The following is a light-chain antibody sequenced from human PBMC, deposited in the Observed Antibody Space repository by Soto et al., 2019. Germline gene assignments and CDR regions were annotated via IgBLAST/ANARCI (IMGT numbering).Light chain of an antibody. CDR3: SSYTISSTVV. Sequence: QSALTQPASVSGSPGQSITISCTGTSSDVGGYNYVSWYQQHPGKAPELMIYEVSNRPSGVSNPFSGSKSGNTASLTISGLQADDEADYYCSSYTISSTVVFGGGTKLTVL. CDR1: SSDVGGYNY. J-gene: IGLJ3*02. V-gene: IGLV2-14*01. CDR2: EVS.